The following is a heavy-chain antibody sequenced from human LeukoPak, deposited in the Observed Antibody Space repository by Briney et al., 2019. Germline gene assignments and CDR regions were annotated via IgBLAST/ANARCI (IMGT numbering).Heavy chain of an antibody. V-gene: IGHV1-2*06. J-gene: IGHJ4*02. Sequence: ASVKVSCKASGYTFTGYYMHWVRQAPGQGLEWMGRINPNSGGTNYAQKFQGRVTMTRDTSISTAYMELSRLRSDDTAVYYCARDLSRSVGGRDYWGQGTLVTVSS. CDR1: GYTFTGYY. CDR3: ARDLSRSVGGRDY. CDR2: INPNSGGT. D-gene: IGHD3-16*01.